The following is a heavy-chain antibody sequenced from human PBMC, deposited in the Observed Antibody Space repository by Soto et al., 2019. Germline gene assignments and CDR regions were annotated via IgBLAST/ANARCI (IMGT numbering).Heavy chain of an antibody. D-gene: IGHD5-18*01. V-gene: IGHV4-34*01. CDR2: INHSGST. CDR3: ARGRRGYSYGKTPNYYYYMDV. Sequence: SETLSLTCAVYGGSFSDYYWSWIRQPPGKGLEWIGEINHSGSTNYNPSLKSRVTISVDTSKNQFSLKLSSVTAADTAVYYCARGRRGYSYGKTPNYYYYMDVWGKGTTVTVSS. J-gene: IGHJ6*03. CDR1: GGSFSDYY.